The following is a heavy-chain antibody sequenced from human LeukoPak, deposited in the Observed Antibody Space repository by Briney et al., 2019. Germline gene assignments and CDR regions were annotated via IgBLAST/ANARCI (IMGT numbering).Heavy chain of an antibody. CDR2: ITWNSRRI. J-gene: IGHJ6*02. CDR1: GFTFSSYA. CDR3: TKGGTALNFHMDV. Sequence: GGSLRLSCAASGFTFSSYAMSWVRQAPGKGLEWVSGITWNSRRIGYADSVKGRFIISRDNAKNSLYLQMNSLRTEDTALYYCTKGGTALNFHMDVWGQGTTVTVSS. V-gene: IGHV3-9*01. D-gene: IGHD1-1*01.